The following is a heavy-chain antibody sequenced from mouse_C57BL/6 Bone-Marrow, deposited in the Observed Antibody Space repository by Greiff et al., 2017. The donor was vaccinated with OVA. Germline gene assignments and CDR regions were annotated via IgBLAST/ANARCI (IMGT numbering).Heavy chain of an antibody. CDR2: INPYNGGT. CDR1: GYTFTDYY. J-gene: IGHJ2*01. D-gene: IGHD2-3*01. CDR3: ATDGYYFDY. V-gene: IGHV1-19*01. Sequence: EVQLQQSGPVLVKPGASVKMSCKASGYTFTDYYMNWVKQSHGKSLEWIGVINPYNGGTSYNQNFKGKATLTVDKSSSTAYMELNSLTSEDSAVYYCATDGYYFDYWGQGTTLTVSS.